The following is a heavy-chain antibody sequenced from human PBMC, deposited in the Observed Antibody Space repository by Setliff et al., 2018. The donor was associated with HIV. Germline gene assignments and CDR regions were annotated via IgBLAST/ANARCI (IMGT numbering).Heavy chain of an antibody. J-gene: IGHJ4*02. Sequence: LSLTCAVSGYSISIGYYWGWIRQPPGKGLEWIGNIYHSGSTYYNPSLKSRVTILGDTSKNQFSLKLSSVTAADTAVYYCARHHPGGIAAAGLDYWGQGTLVTVSS. D-gene: IGHD6-13*01. CDR2: IYHSGST. CDR3: ARHHPGGIAAAGLDY. V-gene: IGHV4-38-2*01. CDR1: GYSISIGYY.